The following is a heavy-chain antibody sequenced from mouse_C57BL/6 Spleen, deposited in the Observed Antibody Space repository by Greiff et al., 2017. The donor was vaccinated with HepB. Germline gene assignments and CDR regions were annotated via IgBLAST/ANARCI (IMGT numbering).Heavy chain of an antibody. J-gene: IGHJ2*01. D-gene: IGHD1-1*01. CDR1: GFNIKDYY. V-gene: IGHV14-2*01. CDR3: ARSSITTVVEGFDY. CDR2: IDPEDGET. Sequence: EVKLMESGAELVKPGASVKLSCTASGFNIKDYYMHWVKQRTEQGLEWIGRIDPEDGETKYAPKFQGKATITADTSSNTAYLQLSRLTSEDTAVYYCARSSITTVVEGFDYWGQGTTLTVSS.